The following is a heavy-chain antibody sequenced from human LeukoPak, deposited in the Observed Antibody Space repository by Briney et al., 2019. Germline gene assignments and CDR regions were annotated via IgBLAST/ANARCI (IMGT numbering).Heavy chain of an antibody. J-gene: IGHJ3*02. V-gene: IGHV1-69*08. CDR3: ARMSDTSMGFDI. Sequence: SVKVSCKASGDTFTTYTFNWVRQAPGQGPEWMGRIIPIFGTPNYALQYQGRVTIAADRSTSTVYLQLNSLEFGDTAVYYCARMSDTSMGFDIWGQGTMVTVSS. D-gene: IGHD5-18*01. CDR1: GDTFTTYT. CDR2: IIPIFGTP.